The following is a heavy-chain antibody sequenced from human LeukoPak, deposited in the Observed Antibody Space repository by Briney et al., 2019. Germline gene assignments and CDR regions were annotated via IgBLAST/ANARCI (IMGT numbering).Heavy chain of an antibody. CDR3: AKSQDPADGGIDF. V-gene: IGHV3-43D*03. CDR2: INWDGVSS. CDR1: GFIFDDYA. J-gene: IGHJ4*02. Sequence: RGSLRLSCAASGFIFDDYAMHWVRQAPGKGLEWVSLINWDGVSSYYADSVKGRFTISRDNSKSSLYLQMNSLKPEDTALYYCAKSQDPADGGIDFWGQGTLVTVSS. D-gene: IGHD3-16*01.